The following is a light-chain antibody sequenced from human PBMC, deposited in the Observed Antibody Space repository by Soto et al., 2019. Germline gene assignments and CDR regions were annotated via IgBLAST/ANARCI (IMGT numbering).Light chain of an antibody. V-gene: IGLV2-14*01. Sequence: QSALIQPASVSGSPGQSITISCTGTSSDVGGSNYVSWYQQHPHRAPKLLIYEVSYRPSGVSSRFSGSKSGNTASLTISGLQAEDEADYYCSSYTSSNTLEVFGVGTKGTVL. CDR3: SSYTSSNTLEV. CDR1: SSDVGGSNY. CDR2: EVS. J-gene: IGLJ1*01.